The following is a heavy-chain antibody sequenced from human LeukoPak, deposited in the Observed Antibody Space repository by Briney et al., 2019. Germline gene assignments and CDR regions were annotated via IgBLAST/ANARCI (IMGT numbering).Heavy chain of an antibody. Sequence: KSSETLSLTCTVSGGSISSYYWSWIRQPAGKGLEWIGRIYTSGSTNYNPSLKSRVTMSVDTSKNQFSLKLSSVTAADTAVYYCARTLRYCSSTSCYYYYYYMDVWGKGTTVTVSS. J-gene: IGHJ6*03. CDR2: IYTSGST. CDR1: GGSISSYY. D-gene: IGHD2-2*01. CDR3: ARTLRYCSSTSCYYYYYYMDV. V-gene: IGHV4-4*07.